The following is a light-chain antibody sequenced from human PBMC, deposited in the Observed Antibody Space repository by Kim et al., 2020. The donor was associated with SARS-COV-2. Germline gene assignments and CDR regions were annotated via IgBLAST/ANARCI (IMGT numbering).Light chain of an antibody. Sequence: QSVTIPCTGSSFDIGGYNYVSWYQQHPGKAPKLLIFDVTKRPSGVPDRFSGSKSDNTASLTVSGLQAEDEADYYCCSFAGTYNFYVFGSGTKVTVL. V-gene: IGLV2-11*01. CDR3: CSFAGTYNFYV. CDR1: SFDIGGYNY. CDR2: DVT. J-gene: IGLJ1*01.